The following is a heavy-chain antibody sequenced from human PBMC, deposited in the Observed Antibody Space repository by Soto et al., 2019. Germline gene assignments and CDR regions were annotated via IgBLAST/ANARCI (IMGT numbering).Heavy chain of an antibody. CDR2: ISWNSGSI. CDR1: GFTFDDYA. V-gene: IGHV3-9*01. J-gene: IGHJ4*02. Sequence: EVPLVESGGGLVQPGRSLRLSFAASGFTFDDYAMHWVRQAPGKGLEWVSGISWNSGSIGYADSVKGRFTISRDNAKNSLYLQMNSLRAEDTALYYCARGNYFDYWGQGTLVTVSS. CDR3: ARGNYFDY.